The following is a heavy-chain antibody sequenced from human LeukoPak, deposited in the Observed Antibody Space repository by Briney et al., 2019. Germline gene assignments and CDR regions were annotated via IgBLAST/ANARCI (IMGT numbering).Heavy chain of an antibody. Sequence: GASVKVSCKASGYTFTSHAMHWVRQAPGQRLEWMGWINAGNGNTKYSQEFQDRVAITRDTSASTAYMELSSLRSEDMAVYYCAKVAARYGDSYFDYWGQGTLVTVSS. J-gene: IGHJ4*02. CDR2: INAGNGNT. CDR3: AKVAARYGDSYFDY. V-gene: IGHV1-3*03. D-gene: IGHD4-17*01. CDR1: GYTFTSHA.